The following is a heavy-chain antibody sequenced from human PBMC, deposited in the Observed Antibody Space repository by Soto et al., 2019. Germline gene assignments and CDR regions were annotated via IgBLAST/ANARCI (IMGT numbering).Heavy chain of an antibody. V-gene: IGHV3-48*02. J-gene: IGHJ4*02. Sequence: EVQLVESGGGLAQPGGSLRLSCAASGFTFSSYSVNWVRQAPGKGLEWDSNIWSASNINYADPVKGRFTVSRDNAKTSLSLQMNGLRDEVTAVYYCVRDYIFGFDYWGQGSLVSVSS. CDR3: VRDYIFGFDY. CDR1: GFTFSSYS. D-gene: IGHD3-10*01. CDR2: IWSASNI.